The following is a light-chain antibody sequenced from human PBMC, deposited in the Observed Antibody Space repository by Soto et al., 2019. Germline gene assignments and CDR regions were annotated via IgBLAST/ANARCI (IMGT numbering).Light chain of an antibody. J-gene: IGKJ2*01. V-gene: IGKV3D-20*01. CDR1: QSVSSSY. CDR2: DAS. Sequence: EIVLTQSPATLSLSPGERATLSCGASQSVSSSYLAWYQQKPSLAPRLLIYDASSGATGIPDRFSGSGSGTDFTLTSSRLEPEDFGVYYCREYGSSPYTFGQRTKLEIK. CDR3: REYGSSPYT.